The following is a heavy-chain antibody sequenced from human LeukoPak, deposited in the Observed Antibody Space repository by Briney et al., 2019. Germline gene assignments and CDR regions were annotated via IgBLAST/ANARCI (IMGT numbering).Heavy chain of an antibody. D-gene: IGHD2-15*01. J-gene: IGHJ5*02. CDR3: ARDFWICSGGSCYSDWFDP. CDR1: GDSVSSNSAA. CDR2: AVVRVKWYN. Sequence: LWRTLSLTCAISGDSVSSNSAAWPWIRQSPSRGLEWLGIAVVRVKWYNDYAVSVTSRITMNPDTSKNQFSLQLNSVTPEDTAVYYCARDFWICSGGSCYSDWFDPWGQGTLVTLSS. V-gene: IGHV6-1*01.